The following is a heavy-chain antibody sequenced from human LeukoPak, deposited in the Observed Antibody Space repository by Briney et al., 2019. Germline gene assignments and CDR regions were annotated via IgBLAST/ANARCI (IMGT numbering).Heavy chain of an antibody. CDR1: GGSFSGYY. V-gene: IGHV4-34*01. CDR3: ARGKGITIFGVPRYFDY. J-gene: IGHJ4*02. CDR2: INHSGST. D-gene: IGHD3-3*01. Sequence: SETLSLTCAVYGGSFSGYYWSWIRQPPGKGLEWIGGINHSGSTNYNPPLKSRVTISVDTSKNQFSLKLSSVTAADTAVYYCARGKGITIFGVPRYFDYWGQGTLVTVSS.